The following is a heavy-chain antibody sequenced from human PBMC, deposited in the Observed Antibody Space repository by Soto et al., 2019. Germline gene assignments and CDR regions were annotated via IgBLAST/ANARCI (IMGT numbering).Heavy chain of an antibody. V-gene: IGHV3-7*01. CDR3: ARVSPPSPPDIVVVPAALFDY. CDR2: IKQDGSEK. CDR1: GFTFSSYW. D-gene: IGHD2-2*01. Sequence: GGSLRLSCAASGFTFSSYWMSWVRQAPGKGLEWVANIKQDGSEKYYVDSVKGRFTISRDNAKNSLYLQMNSLRAEDTAVYYCARVSPPSPPDIVVVPAALFDYWGQGTLVTVSS. J-gene: IGHJ4*02.